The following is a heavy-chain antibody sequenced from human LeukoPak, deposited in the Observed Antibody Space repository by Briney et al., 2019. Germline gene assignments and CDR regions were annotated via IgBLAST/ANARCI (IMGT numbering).Heavy chain of an antibody. D-gene: IGHD6-19*01. CDR1: GITVSDKY. CDR3: AVLTSGWRFQH. CDR2: IYGGGDI. J-gene: IGHJ1*01. V-gene: IGHV3-53*01. Sequence: GGSLRLSCEVSGITVSDKYMSWVRQAPGKGLECVSLIYGGGDIYYADSVKGRFTISRDNSKNTLYLQMNSLRAEDTAVHYCAVLTSGWRFQHWGQGTLVTVSS.